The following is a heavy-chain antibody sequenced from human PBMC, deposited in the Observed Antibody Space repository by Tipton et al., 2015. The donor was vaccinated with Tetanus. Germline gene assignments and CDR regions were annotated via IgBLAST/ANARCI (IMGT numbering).Heavy chain of an antibody. CDR1: GFIFSSYG. CDR2: SWYDGTDK. J-gene: IGHJ4*02. D-gene: IGHD2-15*01. Sequence: CAASGFIFSSYGIHWVRQAPGKGLEWLAVSWYDGTDKYYADSVKGRFTISRDNSKNTLYLQMNSLRAEDTAVYYCAREADCSGGSCFSGDFDNWGQGTQVTVSS. V-gene: IGHV3-33*01. CDR3: AREADCSGGSCFSGDFDN.